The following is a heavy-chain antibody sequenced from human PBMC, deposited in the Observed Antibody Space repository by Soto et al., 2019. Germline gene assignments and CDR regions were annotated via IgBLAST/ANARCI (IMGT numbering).Heavy chain of an antibody. CDR3: ASSFLSGEAFDI. D-gene: IGHD2-15*01. J-gene: IGHJ3*02. CDR1: GGSISSGGYS. CDR2: IYHSGST. Sequence: QLQLQESGSGLVKPSQTLSLTCAVSGGSISSGGYSWSWIRQPPGKGLEWIGYIYHSGSTYYNTSLKSRVTISVDRSKNQFSLKLSSVTAADTAVYYCASSFLSGEAFDIWGQGTMVTVSS. V-gene: IGHV4-30-2*01.